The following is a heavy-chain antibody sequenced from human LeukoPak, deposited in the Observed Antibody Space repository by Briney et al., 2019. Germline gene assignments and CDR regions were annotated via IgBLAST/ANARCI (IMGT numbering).Heavy chain of an antibody. V-gene: IGHV1-46*01. J-gene: IGHJ4*02. CDR3: ARRGRRDGYNFGPTFDY. Sequence: ASMKVSCKASGYTFTSYYMHWVRQAPGQGLEWMGIINPSGGSASYAQKFQDRVTMTRDTSTSTVYMELSSLRSEDTAVYYCARRGRRDGYNFGPTFDYWGQGTLVTVSS. D-gene: IGHD5-24*01. CDR1: GYTFTSYY. CDR2: INPSGGSA.